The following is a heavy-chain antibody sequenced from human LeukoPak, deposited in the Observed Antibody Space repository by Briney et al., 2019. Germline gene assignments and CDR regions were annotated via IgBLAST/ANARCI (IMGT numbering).Heavy chain of an antibody. CDR1: GFTFSIYW. V-gene: IGHV3-7*01. CDR2: INQDGSQK. J-gene: IGHJ4*02. D-gene: IGHD3-10*01. CDR3: PTSGYGNIDY. Sequence: GGSLRLSCAASGFTFSIYWMSWVRQAPGKGLEWVANINQDGSQKYYVDSVKGRFTISRDNAKNSFFLQMSSLRAEDTAVYYCPTSGYGNIDYWGQGTLVTVSS.